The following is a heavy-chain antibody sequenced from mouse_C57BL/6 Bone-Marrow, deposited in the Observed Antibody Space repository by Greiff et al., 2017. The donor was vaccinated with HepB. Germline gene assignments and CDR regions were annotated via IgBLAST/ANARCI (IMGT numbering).Heavy chain of an antibody. J-gene: IGHJ2*01. CDR3: AILYYTSYYFEY. Sequence: VQLVESGAELARPGASVKMSCKASGYTFTSYTMHWVKQRPGQGLEWIGYINPSSGYTKYNQKFKDKATLTADKSSSTAYMQLSSLTSEDSAVYYCAILYYTSYYFEYWGQGTTLTVSA. CDR1: GYTFTSYT. V-gene: IGHV1-4*01. CDR2: INPSSGYT. D-gene: IGHD2-1*01.